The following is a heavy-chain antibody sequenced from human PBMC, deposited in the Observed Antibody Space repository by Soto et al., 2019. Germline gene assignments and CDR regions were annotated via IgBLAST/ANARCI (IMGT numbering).Heavy chain of an antibody. V-gene: IGHV1-46*01. Sequence: ASVKVSCKASGYTFTSYDMHWVRQAPGQGLEWMGVINPSGGSTSYAQKFQGRVTMTRDTSTSTVYMELSSLRSEDTAVYYCARSRLMVYDAFDIWGHGTMVTVSS. D-gene: IGHD2-8*01. CDR1: GYTFTSYD. CDR3: ARSRLMVYDAFDI. CDR2: INPSGGST. J-gene: IGHJ3*02.